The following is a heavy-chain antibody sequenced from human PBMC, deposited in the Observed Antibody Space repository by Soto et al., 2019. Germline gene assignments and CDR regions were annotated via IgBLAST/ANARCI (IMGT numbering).Heavy chain of an antibody. J-gene: IGHJ6*02. V-gene: IGHV1-18*04. D-gene: IGHD6-13*01. CDR3: ARVSPYSSSWEKHYYYGMDV. CDR2: ISAYNGNT. Sequence: QVQLVQSGAEVKKPGASVKVSCKASGYTFTSYGISWVRQAPGQGLEWMGWISAYNGNTNYAQKLQGRVTMTTDTSTSTACMERRSLRSDDTAVYYCARVSPYSSSWEKHYYYGMDVWGQGTTVTVSS. CDR1: GYTFTSYG.